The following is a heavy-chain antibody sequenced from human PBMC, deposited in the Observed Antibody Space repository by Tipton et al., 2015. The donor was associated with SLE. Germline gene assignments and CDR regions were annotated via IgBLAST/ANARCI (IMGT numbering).Heavy chain of an antibody. CDR2: IYYTGST. CDR3: VRHFSSVASIDY. J-gene: IGHJ4*02. Sequence: TLSLTCTVFGGSISNNGYYWGWIRHPPGKGLEWIGNIYYTGSTYYSPSLESRVTISVDTSKNQFSLNLTSMTAADTGVYYCVRHFSSVASIDYWGQGTLVTVSS. D-gene: IGHD3-10*01. V-gene: IGHV4-39*01. CDR1: GGSISNNGYY.